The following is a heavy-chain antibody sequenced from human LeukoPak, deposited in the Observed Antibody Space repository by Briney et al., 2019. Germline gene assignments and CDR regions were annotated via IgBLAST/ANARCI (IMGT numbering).Heavy chain of an antibody. D-gene: IGHD3-16*01. CDR3: ATSGGY. CDR1: GFTFSAYW. CDR2: IKGDGSET. J-gene: IGHJ4*02. V-gene: IGHV3-7*01. Sequence: GGSLRLSCAASGFTFSAYWMKWVRQAQGKGLVWVATIKGDGSETHYETSVKGRFTISRDNAKRSLYLQMTSLSVEDTGMYYCATSGGYWGQGTLVTVSS.